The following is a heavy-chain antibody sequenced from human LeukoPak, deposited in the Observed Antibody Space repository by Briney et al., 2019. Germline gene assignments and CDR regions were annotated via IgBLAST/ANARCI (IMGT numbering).Heavy chain of an antibody. J-gene: IGHJ3*02. Sequence: ASVEVSCKASGYTFTSYGISWVRQAPGQGLEWMGWISAYNGNTNYAQKLQGRVTMTTDTSTSTAYMELRSLRSDDTTVYYCARGQAGDIGDAFDIWGQGTMVTVSS. V-gene: IGHV1-18*01. CDR1: GYTFTSYG. D-gene: IGHD5-12*01. CDR3: ARGQAGDIGDAFDI. CDR2: ISAYNGNT.